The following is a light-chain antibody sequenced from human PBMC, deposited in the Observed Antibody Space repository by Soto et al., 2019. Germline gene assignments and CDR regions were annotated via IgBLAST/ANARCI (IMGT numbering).Light chain of an antibody. V-gene: IGKV3-20*01. Sequence: EIVLTQSPGTLSLSPGERATLSCRASQSFSSSYLAWYQQKPGQAPRLLIYGASSRATGIPDRFSGSGSGTDFTLTISRRGPEDFAVYYCQRTFTFGPGTKVDIK. CDR2: GAS. J-gene: IGKJ3*01. CDR3: QRTFT. CDR1: QSFSSSY.